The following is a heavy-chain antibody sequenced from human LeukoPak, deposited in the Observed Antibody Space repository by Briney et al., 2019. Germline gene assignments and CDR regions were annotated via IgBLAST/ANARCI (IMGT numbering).Heavy chain of an antibody. Sequence: GGSLRLSCAASGFTVSSNYMSWVRQPPGKGLEWVSVIYSTGSTYYAASVKGRFTISRDNSKSTLYLQMNSLRGEDTAVYYCARGLYPYYWYFDLWGRGTLVTVSS. CDR2: IYSTGST. D-gene: IGHD2-2*02. CDR3: ARGLYPYYWYFDL. J-gene: IGHJ2*01. CDR1: GFTVSSNY. V-gene: IGHV3-53*01.